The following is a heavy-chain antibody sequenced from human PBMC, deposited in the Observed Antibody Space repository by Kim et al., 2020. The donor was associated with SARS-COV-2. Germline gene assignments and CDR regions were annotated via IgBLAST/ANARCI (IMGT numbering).Heavy chain of an antibody. CDR3: AREMGSPVEY. V-gene: IGHV1-69*01. Sequence: TANYEQKFQGRVTITADESTSTAYMELSSLRSEDPAVYYCAREMGSPVEYWGQGTLVTVSS. D-gene: IGHD6-13*01. J-gene: IGHJ4*02. CDR2: TA.